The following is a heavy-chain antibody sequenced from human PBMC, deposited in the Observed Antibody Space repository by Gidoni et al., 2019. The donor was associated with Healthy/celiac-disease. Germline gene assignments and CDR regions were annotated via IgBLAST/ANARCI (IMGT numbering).Heavy chain of an antibody. CDR2: IYYSGST. CDR1: GGSISSSSYY. V-gene: IGHV4-39*01. CDR3: ARPWVVAVAGRGWFDP. J-gene: IGHJ5*02. D-gene: IGHD6-19*01. Sequence: QLQLQESGPGLVKPSETLSLTCTVSGGSISSSSYYWGWIRQPPGKGLEWIGSIYYSGSTYYNPSLKSRVTISVDTSKNQFSLKLSSVTAADTAVYYCARPWVVAVAGRGWFDPWGQGTLVTVSS.